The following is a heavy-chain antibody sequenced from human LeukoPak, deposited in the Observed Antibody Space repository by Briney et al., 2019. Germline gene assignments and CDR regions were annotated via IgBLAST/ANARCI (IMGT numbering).Heavy chain of an antibody. CDR3: ARIIGIQLWLGAFDI. CDR1: GGTFSSYA. Sequence: SVKVSCKASGGTFSSYAISWVRQAPGQGLEWMGGIIPIFGTANYAQKFQGRVTITADESTSTAYMELSSLGSEDTAVYYCARIIGIQLWLGAFDIWGQGTMVTVSS. CDR2: IIPIFGTA. J-gene: IGHJ3*02. D-gene: IGHD5-18*01. V-gene: IGHV1-69*13.